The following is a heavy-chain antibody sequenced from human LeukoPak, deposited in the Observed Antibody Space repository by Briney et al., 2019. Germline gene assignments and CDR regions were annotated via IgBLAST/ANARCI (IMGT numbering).Heavy chain of an antibody. D-gene: IGHD4-17*01. CDR2: ISGSGSNT. CDR1: GFAFSTYA. V-gene: IGHV3-23*01. J-gene: IGHJ4*02. Sequence: GGSLRLSCAASGFAFSTYAMSWVRQAPGKGLEWVSSISGSGSNTYYADSVKGQFTISRDSSKSTLYLQMNGLRAEDTAVYYCAKSLTVTTRIHSIDPRGQGTLVTVSS. CDR3: AKSLTVTTRIHSIDP.